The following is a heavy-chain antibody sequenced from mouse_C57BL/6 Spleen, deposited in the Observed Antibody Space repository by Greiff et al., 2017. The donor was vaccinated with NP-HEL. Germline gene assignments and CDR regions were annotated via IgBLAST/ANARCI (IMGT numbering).Heavy chain of an antibody. D-gene: IGHD1-1*01. CDR3: ASYYYGSPYFDY. Sequence: VQLVESGPELVKPGASVKISCKASGYAFSSSWMNWVKQRPGKGLEWIGRIYPGDGDTNYNGKFKGKATLTADKSSSTAYMQLSSLTSEDSAVYFCASYYYGSPYFDYWGQGTTLTVSS. J-gene: IGHJ2*01. V-gene: IGHV1-82*01. CDR1: GYAFSSSW. CDR2: IYPGDGDT.